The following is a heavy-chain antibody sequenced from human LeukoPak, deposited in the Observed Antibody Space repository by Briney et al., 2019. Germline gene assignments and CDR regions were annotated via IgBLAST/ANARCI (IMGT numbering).Heavy chain of an antibody. CDR2: IWYDGSNK. CDR3: ARGPYSSGWYTDFDY. CDR1: GFTFSSYG. Sequence: PGGSLRLSCAASGFTFSSYGMHWVRQAPGKGLEWVAVIWYDGSNKYYADSVKGRFTIPRDNSKNTLYLQMNSLRAEDTAVYYCARGPYSSGWYTDFDYWGQGTLVTVSS. J-gene: IGHJ4*02. V-gene: IGHV3-33*01. D-gene: IGHD6-19*01.